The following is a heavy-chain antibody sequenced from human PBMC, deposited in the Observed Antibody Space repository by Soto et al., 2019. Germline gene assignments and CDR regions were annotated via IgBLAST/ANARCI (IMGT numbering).Heavy chain of an antibody. Sequence: EVQLVESGGGLVQPGGSLRLSCAASGFTFSSYWMYWVRQAPGKGLVCVSRTNSDGSDTSYAESVKGRFTISRDNAKNTLYLQMNSLRAEDTAVYYCARDRGWSLFDYWGQGTLVTVSS. CDR2: TNSDGSDT. CDR1: GFTFSSYW. J-gene: IGHJ4*02. D-gene: IGHD6-19*01. CDR3: ARDRGWSLFDY. V-gene: IGHV3-74*01.